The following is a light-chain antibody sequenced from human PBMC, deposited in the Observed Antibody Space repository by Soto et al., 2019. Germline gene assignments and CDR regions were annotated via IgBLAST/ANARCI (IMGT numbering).Light chain of an antibody. V-gene: IGLV2-8*01. CDR3: SSYAGSHNLL. J-gene: IGLJ2*01. CDR2: EVS. CDR1: SSDVGGYNY. Sequence: QSALTQPPSASGSPGQSVTISCTGTSSDVGGYNYVSWYQQHPGKAPKLMIYEVSKRPSGVPDRFSGSKSGNTASLTVSGLQAEDEADYYCSSYAGSHNLLFGGGTQLTVL.